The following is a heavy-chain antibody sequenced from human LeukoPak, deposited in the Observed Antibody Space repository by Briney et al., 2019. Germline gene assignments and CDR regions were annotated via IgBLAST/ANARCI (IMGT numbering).Heavy chain of an antibody. Sequence: ASVKVSCKASGYTLSNYDINWIRQATGQGLDWMGWVSPKTGDTGYTQKFRGRVTMTWNTSINTAYMELSGLRSDDTAVYYCARDGLYDSSGYYFDAFDIWGQGTMVTVSS. V-gene: IGHV1-8*01. J-gene: IGHJ3*02. CDR3: ARDGLYDSSGYYFDAFDI. CDR1: GYTLSNYD. D-gene: IGHD3-22*01. CDR2: VSPKTGDT.